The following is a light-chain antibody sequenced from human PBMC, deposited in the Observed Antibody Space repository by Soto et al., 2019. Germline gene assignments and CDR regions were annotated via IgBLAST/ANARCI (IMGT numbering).Light chain of an antibody. CDR1: SSDVGGFNS. V-gene: IGLV2-14*03. Sequence: QSALTQPASVSGSPGQSITISCTGTSSDVGGFNSVSWYQLRPGTAPKLILXDVVDRPSGVSYRFSGSKSGNTASLTISGXXXXXXXDYFCSSYTSTMTNVFGSGTKVTVL. CDR3: SSYTSTMTNV. CDR2: DVV. J-gene: IGLJ1*01.